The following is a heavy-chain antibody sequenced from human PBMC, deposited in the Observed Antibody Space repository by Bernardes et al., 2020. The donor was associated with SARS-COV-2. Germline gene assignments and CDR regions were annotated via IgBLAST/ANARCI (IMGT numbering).Heavy chain of an antibody. CDR3: ARGRSSSSENYFDY. Sequence: GGSLRLSCAASGFTFSSYGMHWVRQAPGKGLEWVAVIWYDGSNKYYADSVKGRFTISRDNSKNTLYLQMNSLRAEDTAMYYCARGRSSSSENYFDYWGQGTLVTVSS. J-gene: IGHJ4*02. CDR1: GFTFSSYG. D-gene: IGHD6-6*01. CDR2: IWYDGSNK. V-gene: IGHV3-33*01.